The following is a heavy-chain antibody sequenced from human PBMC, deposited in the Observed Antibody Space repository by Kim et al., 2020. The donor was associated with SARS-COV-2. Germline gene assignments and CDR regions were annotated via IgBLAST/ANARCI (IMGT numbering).Heavy chain of an antibody. CDR1: GGSISGSNSF. Sequence: SETLSLTCTVSGGSISGSNSFWVWIRQPPGKGLEWIVSMYFSGSTYYNSSLKSRVTISVDTSKNQFSLKLISVAAADTALYYCARQARDCSSTSCPYYYYYVMDVWGQGTTVAVS. CDR3: ARQARDCSSTSCPYYYYYVMDV. CDR2: MYFSGST. J-gene: IGHJ6*02. D-gene: IGHD2-2*01. V-gene: IGHV4-39*01.